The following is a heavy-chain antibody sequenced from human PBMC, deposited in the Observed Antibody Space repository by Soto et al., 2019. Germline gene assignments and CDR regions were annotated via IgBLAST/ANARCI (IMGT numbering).Heavy chain of an antibody. Sequence: QVQLVEYGGGLVKPGGSLRLSCTASGFTFSDYYMTWIRQAPGKGLEWISYISSSSRYTNYTDSVKGRFTISRDNTKNSLFLQMNNLRAEDTAVYYCARDSRVGTSYYYYGMDVWGQGTTVTVSS. CDR1: GFTFSDYY. CDR2: ISSSSRYT. CDR3: ARDSRVGTSYYYYGMDV. D-gene: IGHD1-26*01. V-gene: IGHV3-11*06. J-gene: IGHJ6*02.